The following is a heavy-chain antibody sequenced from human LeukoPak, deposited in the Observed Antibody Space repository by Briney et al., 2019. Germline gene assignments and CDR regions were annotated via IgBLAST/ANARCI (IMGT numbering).Heavy chain of an antibody. CDR2: IIPMVGIA. Sequence: SVKVSCKASGGTFRNYAINWVRLAPGQGPEWLGVIIPMVGIATYAQKFQDRVTIMADKSTNTAYMELSSLGSEDTAVYYCAKPPRDSGDFDHWGQGTLVTVSS. D-gene: IGHD5-24*01. CDR3: AKPPRDSGDFDH. J-gene: IGHJ4*02. V-gene: IGHV1-69*17. CDR1: GGTFRNYA.